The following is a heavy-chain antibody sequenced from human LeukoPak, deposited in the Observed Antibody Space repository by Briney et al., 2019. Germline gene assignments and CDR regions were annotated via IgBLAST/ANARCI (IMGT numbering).Heavy chain of an antibody. V-gene: IGHV3-72*01. D-gene: IGHD2-15*01. CDR2: ARNKANRHTT. CDR1: GYTFSEYL. CDR3: ARRGFSDSRSHSPDSAY. J-gene: IGHJ4*02. Sequence: WGPLRLSRVPSGYTFSEYLMESVRPAPEKGPAWVGRARNKANRHTTQSAASVNGTFIISRDDSQSSLSLPIHSLTTEDTAVYFCARRGFSDSRSHSPDSAYSGRATLVTLSS.